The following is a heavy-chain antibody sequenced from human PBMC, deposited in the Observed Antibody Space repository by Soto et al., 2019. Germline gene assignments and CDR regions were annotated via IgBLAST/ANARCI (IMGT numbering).Heavy chain of an antibody. CDR3: ATESRDCGGDCYSSNDAFDI. CDR2: IYHSGST. V-gene: IGHV4-30-2*01. D-gene: IGHD2-21*02. J-gene: IGHJ3*02. CDR1: GGSISSGGYS. Sequence: KPSETLSLTCAVSGGSISSGGYSWSWIRQPPGKGLEWIGYIYHSGSTYYNPSLKSRVTISVDRSKNQFSLKLSSVTAADTAVYYCATESRDCGGDCYSSNDAFDIWGQGTMVTVSS.